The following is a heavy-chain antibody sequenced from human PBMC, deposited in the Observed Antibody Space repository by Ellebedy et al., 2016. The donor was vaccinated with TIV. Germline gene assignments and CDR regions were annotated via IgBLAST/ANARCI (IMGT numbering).Heavy chain of an antibody. J-gene: IGHJ4*02. CDR2: IYYSGFT. CDR1: GGSINSSSYF. V-gene: IGHV4-39*07. Sequence: MPSETLSLTCTVSGGSINSSSYFWGWIRQPPGKRLEWIGSIYYSGFTYYNPSLKSRVTISVDTSKNQFSLKLNSVTAADTAVYYCARDVVLAGTVGFDSWGQGTLVTVSS. CDR3: ARDVVLAGTVGFDS. D-gene: IGHD2-15*01.